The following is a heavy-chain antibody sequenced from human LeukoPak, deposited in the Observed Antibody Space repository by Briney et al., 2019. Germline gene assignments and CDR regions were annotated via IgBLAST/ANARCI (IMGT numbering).Heavy chain of an antibody. Sequence: GRSLRLSCAASGFTFSSYAMHWVRQAPGKGLEWVAVISYGGSNKYYADSVKGRFTISRDNSKNTLYLQMNSLRAEDTAVYHCARESHYYDPGAFDIWGQGTMVTVSS. D-gene: IGHD3-22*01. CDR1: GFTFSSYA. V-gene: IGHV3-30*04. J-gene: IGHJ3*02. CDR2: ISYGGSNK. CDR3: ARESHYYDPGAFDI.